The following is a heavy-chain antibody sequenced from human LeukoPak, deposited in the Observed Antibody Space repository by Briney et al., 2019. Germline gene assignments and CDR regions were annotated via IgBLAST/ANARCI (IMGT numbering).Heavy chain of an antibody. CDR3: AKSGYYDFWSGYYSREYYYYYMDV. CDR1: GFTFSSYG. J-gene: IGHJ6*03. Sequence: PGGSLRLSCAASGFTFSSYGMPWVRQAPGKGLEWVAVIWYDGSNKYYADSVKGRFTISRDNSKNTLYLQMNSLRAEDTAVYYCAKSGYYDFWSGYYSREYYYYYMDVWGKGTTVTVS. D-gene: IGHD3-3*01. CDR2: IWYDGSNK. V-gene: IGHV3-33*06.